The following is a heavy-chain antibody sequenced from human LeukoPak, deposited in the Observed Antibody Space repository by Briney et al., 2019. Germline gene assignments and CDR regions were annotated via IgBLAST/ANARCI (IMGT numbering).Heavy chain of an antibody. CDR3: ARAGGYNYPFDY. J-gene: IGHJ4*01. V-gene: IGHV4-59*01. D-gene: IGHD5-24*01. Sequence: PSETLSLTCTVSGGSISSDYWSWIRQPPGKGLEWIGYINHSGSSNYNPSLKGRVTISVDTSKNQFSLKLTSVTAADTAVYHCARAGGYNYPFDYWGHGTLVTVSS. CDR2: INHSGSS. CDR1: GGSISSDY.